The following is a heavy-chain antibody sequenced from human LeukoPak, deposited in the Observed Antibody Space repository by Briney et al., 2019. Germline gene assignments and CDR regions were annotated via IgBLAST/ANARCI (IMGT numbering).Heavy chain of an antibody. D-gene: IGHD4-17*01. J-gene: IGHJ6*03. CDR1: GFTFSSYA. CDR2: ISYDGSNK. Sequence: GRSLRLSCAASGFTFSSYAMHWVRQAPGKGLEWVAVISYDGSNKYYADSVKGRFTISRDNSKNTLYLQMNSLRAEDTAVYYCAKAIMAAGLRSYYYYMDVWGKGTTVTVSS. CDR3: AKAIMAAGLRSYYYYMDV. V-gene: IGHV3-30-3*01.